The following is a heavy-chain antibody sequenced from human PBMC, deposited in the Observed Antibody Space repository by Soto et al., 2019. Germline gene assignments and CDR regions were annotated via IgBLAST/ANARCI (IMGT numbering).Heavy chain of an antibody. V-gene: IGHV3-33*01. CDR1: GFTFSSYG. Sequence: GESLKISCAASGFTFSSYGMHWVRQAPGKGLEWVAVIWYDGSNKYYADSVKGRFTISRDNSKNTLYLQMNSLRAEDTAVYYCASWAAAGTGDYWGQGTLVTVSS. CDR3: ASWAAAGTGDY. D-gene: IGHD6-13*01. CDR2: IWYDGSNK. J-gene: IGHJ4*02.